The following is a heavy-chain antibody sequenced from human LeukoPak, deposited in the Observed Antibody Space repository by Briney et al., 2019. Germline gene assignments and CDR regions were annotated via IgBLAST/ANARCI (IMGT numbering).Heavy chain of an antibody. CDR3: ARDHEGGWPAPPGY. CDR1: GFTFNSYA. D-gene: IGHD6-19*01. Sequence: GGSLRLSCAASGFTFNSYAMVWVRQAPGKGLEWVSGISSGGRDATFYADSVKGRFTISRDNAKNSLYLQMNSLRAEDTAVYYCARDHEGGWPAPPGYWGQGTLVTVSS. J-gene: IGHJ4*02. CDR2: ISSGGRDAT. V-gene: IGHV3-23*01.